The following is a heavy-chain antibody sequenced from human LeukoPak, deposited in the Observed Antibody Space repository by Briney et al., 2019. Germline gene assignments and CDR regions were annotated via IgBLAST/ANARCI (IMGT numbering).Heavy chain of an antibody. CDR1: GGSFSGYY. CDR2: INHSGST. J-gene: IGHJ3*02. D-gene: IGHD3-10*01. CDR3: ARSDRQRARSGRLEAFDI. V-gene: IGHV4-34*01. Sequence: SETLSLTCAVYGGSFSGYYWSWIRQPPGKGLEWIGEINHSGSTNYNPSLKSRVTISVDTPKNQFSLKLSSVTAADTAVYYCARSDRQRARSGRLEAFDIWGQGTMVTVSS.